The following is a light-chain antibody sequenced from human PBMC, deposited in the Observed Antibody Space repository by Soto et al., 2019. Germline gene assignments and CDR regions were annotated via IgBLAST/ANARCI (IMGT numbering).Light chain of an antibody. V-gene: IGKV1-5*03. CDR1: QSISSW. Sequence: DIQMTQSPSTLSASVGDRVTITCRASQSISSWLAWYQQKPGKAPKLLIYKASSLESGVPSRFSGSGSGTEFTLTISSLQPDDFATYYCQQYGGTFGQGTKLEIK. CDR3: QQYGGT. CDR2: KAS. J-gene: IGKJ2*02.